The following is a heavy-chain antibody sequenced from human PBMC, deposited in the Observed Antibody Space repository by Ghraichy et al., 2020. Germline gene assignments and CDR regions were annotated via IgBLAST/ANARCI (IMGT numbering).Heavy chain of an antibody. CDR3: ASTYYDFWSDSSGYGMDV. CDR1: GGSISSHY. CDR2: IYISGST. D-gene: IGHD3-3*01. V-gene: IGHV4-4*07. Sequence: LSLTCSVSGGSISSHYWSWIRQPAGKGLEWIGRIYISGSTNYNPSLKSRVTMSVDTSKNQFSLKLSSVTAADTAVYYCASTYYDFWSDSSGYGMDVWGQGTTVTVSS. J-gene: IGHJ6*02.